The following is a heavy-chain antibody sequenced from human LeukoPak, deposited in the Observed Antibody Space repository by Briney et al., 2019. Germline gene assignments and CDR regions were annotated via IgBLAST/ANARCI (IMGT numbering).Heavy chain of an antibody. V-gene: IGHV3-15*01. CDR1: GFTFSSYS. Sequence: GGSLRLSCAASGFTFSSYSMSWVRQAPGKGLEWVGRIKSKTDGGTTDYAAPVKGRFTISRDDSKNTLYLQMNSLKTEDTAVYYCTTSLRFLEWLSHDAFDIWGQGTMVTVSS. D-gene: IGHD3-3*01. J-gene: IGHJ3*02. CDR2: IKSKTDGGTT. CDR3: TTSLRFLEWLSHDAFDI.